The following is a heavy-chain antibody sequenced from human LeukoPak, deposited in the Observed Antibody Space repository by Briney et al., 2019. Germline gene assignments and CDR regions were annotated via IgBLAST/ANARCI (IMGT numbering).Heavy chain of an antibody. D-gene: IGHD3-9*01. V-gene: IGHV3-23*01. J-gene: IGHJ4*02. CDR1: GFTFSSYA. CDR2: ISGSGGST. CDR3: AKGTVDTYYDILTGYYPYFDY. Sequence: TGGSLRLSCAASGFTFSSYAMSWVRQAPGKGLEWASAISGSGGSTYYADSVKGRFTISRDNSKNTLYLQMNSLRAEDTAVYYCAKGTVDTYYDILTGYYPYFDYWGQGTLVTVSS.